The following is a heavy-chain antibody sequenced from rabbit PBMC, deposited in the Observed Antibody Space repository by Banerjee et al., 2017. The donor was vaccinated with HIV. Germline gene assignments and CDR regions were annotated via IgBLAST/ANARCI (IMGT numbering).Heavy chain of an antibody. V-gene: IGHV1S45*01. D-gene: IGHD4-1*01. CDR1: GFSFSNKYV. J-gene: IGHJ4*01. CDR2: IYTNSGNT. CDR3: ARDLAGAIGWNFNF. Sequence: QEQLEESGGGLVQPEGSLTLTCTASGFSFSNKYVMCWVRQAPGKGLEWIACIYTNSGNTVYASWAKGRFTISKTSSTTVPLQMTSLTAADTATYFCARDLAGAIGWNFNFWGPGTPVTVS.